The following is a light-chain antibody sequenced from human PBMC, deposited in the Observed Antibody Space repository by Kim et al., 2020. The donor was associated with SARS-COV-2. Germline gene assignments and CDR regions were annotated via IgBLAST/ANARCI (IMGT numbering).Light chain of an antibody. CDR1: QSISSW. J-gene: IGKJ2*01. V-gene: IGKV1-5*01. Sequence: DIQMTQSPSTLSASVGDRVTITCRASQSISSWLAWYQQKPGKAPKLLIYDASSLEKGVPSRFSGSGSGTEFTLTISSLQPDDFATYYGQQYDSYPYTFGQGTKLEI. CDR3: QQYDSYPYT. CDR2: DAS.